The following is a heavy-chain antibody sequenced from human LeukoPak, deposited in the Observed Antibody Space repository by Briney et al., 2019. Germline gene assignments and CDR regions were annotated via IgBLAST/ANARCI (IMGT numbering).Heavy chain of an antibody. Sequence: TPSETLSLTCTVSGGSVSSGSYYWSWIRQPPGKGLEWIGYIYHTGTTNYNPSLKSRVTISVDTSNNQFSLRLSSVTAADTAVYYCARSYDSAHYYDVGLWGQGTLVTVSS. D-gene: IGHD3-16*01. CDR3: ARSYDSAHYYDVGL. CDR2: IYHTGTT. V-gene: IGHV4-61*01. CDR1: GGSVSSGSYY. J-gene: IGHJ4*02.